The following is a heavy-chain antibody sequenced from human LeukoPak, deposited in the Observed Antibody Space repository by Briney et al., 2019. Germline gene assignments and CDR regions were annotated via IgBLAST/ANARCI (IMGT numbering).Heavy chain of an antibody. V-gene: IGHV4-59*11. CDR2: NYDSGST. CDR3: AREQGPVAARLNYYYYYMDV. J-gene: IGHJ6*03. D-gene: IGHD6-6*01. CDR1: GGSIRSHY. Sequence: SETLSLTCTVSGGSIRSHYWNWIRQPPGKGLEWIGYNYDSGSTTSNPSLNSRVAISVDTPKNQFSLRLTSVTAADTAVYYCAREQGPVAARLNYYYYYMDVWGEGTTVTVSS.